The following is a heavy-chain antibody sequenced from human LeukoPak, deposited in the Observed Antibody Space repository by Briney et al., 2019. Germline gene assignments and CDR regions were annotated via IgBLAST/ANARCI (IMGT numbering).Heavy chain of an antibody. CDR1: GFTFSSYS. CDR2: ISSSSSYI. V-gene: IGHV3-21*01. CDR3: AGDHSGYCSSTSCYSGGYYYYYYYMDV. J-gene: IGHJ6*03. D-gene: IGHD2-2*01. Sequence: GGSLRLSCAASGFTFSSYSMNWVRQAPGKGLEWVSSISSSSSYIYYADSVKGRFTISRDNAKNSLYLQMNSLRAEDTAVYYCAGDHSGYCSSTSCYSGGYYYYYYYMDVWGKGTTVTVSS.